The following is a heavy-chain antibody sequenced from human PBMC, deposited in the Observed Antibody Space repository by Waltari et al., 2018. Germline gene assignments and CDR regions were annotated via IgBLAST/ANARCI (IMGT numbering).Heavy chain of an antibody. CDR3: ARESGSFFYFDY. CDR1: GYSISSGYY. Sequence: QVQLQESGPGLVKPSETLSLTCAVSGYSISSGYYWGWIRQPPGKGLEWIGSIYHSVNTYYNTSLKRRVTISVDTSKNQFSLKLSSVTAADTAVYYCARESGSFFYFDYWGQGTLVTVSS. V-gene: IGHV4-38-2*02. CDR2: IYHSVNT. D-gene: IGHD1-26*01. J-gene: IGHJ4*02.